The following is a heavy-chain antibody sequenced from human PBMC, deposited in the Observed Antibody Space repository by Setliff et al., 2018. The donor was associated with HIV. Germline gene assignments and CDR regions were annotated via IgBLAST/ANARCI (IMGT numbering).Heavy chain of an antibody. D-gene: IGHD3-22*01. Sequence: GASVKVSCKASGYTFTSYGISWVRQAPGQGLEWMGWITPFNGLTFYADSVKGRFTISRDNSKNTLYLQMNSLRAEDTVVYYCAKGHYSSGDSKQNGFDMWGQGTMVTVSS. CDR2: ITPFNGLT. J-gene: IGHJ3*02. CDR1: GYTFTSYG. CDR3: AKGHYSSGDSKQNGFDM. V-gene: IGHV1-18*01.